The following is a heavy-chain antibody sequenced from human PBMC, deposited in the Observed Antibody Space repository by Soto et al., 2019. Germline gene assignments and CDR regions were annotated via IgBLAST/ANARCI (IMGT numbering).Heavy chain of an antibody. CDR1: GYTFTSYG. Sequence: GASVKVSCKASGYTFTSYGMSWVRQAPGQGLEWMGWISAYNGNTNYAQKLQGRVTMTTDTSTSTAYMELRSLRSDDTAVYYCARGGPLLWFGEYSSSYYYYGMDVWGQGTTVTVSS. CDR2: ISAYNGNT. CDR3: ARGGPLLWFGEYSSSYYYYGMDV. J-gene: IGHJ6*02. V-gene: IGHV1-18*01. D-gene: IGHD3-10*01.